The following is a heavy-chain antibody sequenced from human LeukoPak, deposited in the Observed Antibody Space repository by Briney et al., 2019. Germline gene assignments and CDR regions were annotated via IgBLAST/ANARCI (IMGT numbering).Heavy chain of an antibody. Sequence: SGGSLRLSCAASGFTFSSYWMHWVRQAPGKGLVWVSRINSDGGSTSYADSVKGRFTISRDNAKNTLYLQMNSLRAEDTAVYYCARGYSYGLFDYWGQGTLVTVSS. D-gene: IGHD5-18*01. CDR1: GFTFSSYW. V-gene: IGHV3-74*01. CDR2: INSDGGST. J-gene: IGHJ4*02. CDR3: ARGYSYGLFDY.